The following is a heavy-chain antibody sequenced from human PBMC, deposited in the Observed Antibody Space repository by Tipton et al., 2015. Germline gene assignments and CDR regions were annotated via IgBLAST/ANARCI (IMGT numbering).Heavy chain of an antibody. CDR2: ISYSGST. Sequence: LRLSCAASGFTFSTYAMSWVRQAPGKGLECIGSISYSGSTHYNPSLKSRVSISLDTSKNHFSLSLTSVTAADTAIYYCARDLEHGMDVWGQGTTVTVSS. J-gene: IGHJ6*02. D-gene: IGHD5-24*01. V-gene: IGHV4-59*01. CDR1: GFTFSTYA. CDR3: ARDLEHGMDV.